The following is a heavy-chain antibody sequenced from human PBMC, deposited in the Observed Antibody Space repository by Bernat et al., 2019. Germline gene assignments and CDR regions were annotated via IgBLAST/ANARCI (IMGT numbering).Heavy chain of an antibody. J-gene: IGHJ4*02. D-gene: IGHD3-10*01. Sequence: QVQLVESGGGVVQPGRSLRLSCAASGFTFSSHAMHWVRQAPGKGLEWVAAISYDGTNKYYADSVKGRVTISRDKSKNALYLQMNSLRAEDTALYYCARDRNYGSGTYKYYFDYWGQGTLVTVSS. CDR3: ARDRNYGSGTYKYYFDY. V-gene: IGHV3-30*01. CDR1: GFTFSSHA. CDR2: ISYDGTNK.